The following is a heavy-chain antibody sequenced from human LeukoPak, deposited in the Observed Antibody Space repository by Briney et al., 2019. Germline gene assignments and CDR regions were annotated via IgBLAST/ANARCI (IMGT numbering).Heavy chain of an antibody. V-gene: IGHV1-18*04. D-gene: IGHD3-10*01. CDR3: AREWFGEFYYFDY. CDR2: ISGYNGNT. Sequence: GASVKVSCKASGYTFPRYGISWVRQAPGQGLEWMGWISGYNGNTNYAQKLQGRVTMTTDTSTSTAYMELRSRRSDDTAVYYCAREWFGEFYYFDYWGQGTLVTVSS. J-gene: IGHJ4*02. CDR1: GYTFPRYG.